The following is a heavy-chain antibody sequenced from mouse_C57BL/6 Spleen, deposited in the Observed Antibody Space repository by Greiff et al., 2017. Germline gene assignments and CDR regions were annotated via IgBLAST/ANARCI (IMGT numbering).Heavy chain of an antibody. CDR3: ARGYYGSSYYAMDY. CDR1: GYTFTSYG. Sequence: VQLQQSGAELVRPGSSVKMSCKPSGYTFTSYGINWVKPRPGQGLEWIGYIYIGNGYTESNEKLKGKATLTSDTSSTTAYMQLSSLTSEASAIYFYARGYYGSSYYAMDYWGQGTSVTVSS. J-gene: IGHJ4*01. V-gene: IGHV1-58*01. CDR2: IYIGNGYT. D-gene: IGHD1-1*01.